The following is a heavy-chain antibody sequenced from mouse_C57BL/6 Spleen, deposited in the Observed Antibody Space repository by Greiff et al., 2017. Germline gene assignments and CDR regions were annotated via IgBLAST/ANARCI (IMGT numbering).Heavy chain of an antibody. D-gene: IGHD1-1*01. CDR2: INPGSGGT. CDR1: GYAFTNYL. Sequence: QVQLQQSGAELVRPGTSVKVSCKASGYAFTNYLLEWVKQRPGQGLEWIGVINPGSGGTNYNEKFKGKATLTADKSSSTAYMQLSSLTSEDSAVYFCARRTVGYFDVWGTGTTVTVSS. V-gene: IGHV1-54*01. J-gene: IGHJ1*03. CDR3: ARRTVGYFDV.